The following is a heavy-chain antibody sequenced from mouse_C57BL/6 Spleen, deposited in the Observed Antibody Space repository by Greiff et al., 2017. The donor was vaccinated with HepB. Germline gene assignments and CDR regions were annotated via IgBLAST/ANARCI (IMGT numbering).Heavy chain of an antibody. CDR2: IDPSDSET. CDR3: ARRAYYSNMFAY. D-gene: IGHD2-5*01. CDR1: GYTFTSYW. J-gene: IGHJ3*01. V-gene: IGHV1-52*01. Sequence: VQLQQPGAELVRPGSSVKLSCKASGYTFTSYWMHWVKQRPIQGLEWIGNIDPSDSETHYNQKFKDKATLTVDKSSSTAYMQLSSLTSEDSAVYYCARRAYYSNMFAYWGQGTLVTVSA.